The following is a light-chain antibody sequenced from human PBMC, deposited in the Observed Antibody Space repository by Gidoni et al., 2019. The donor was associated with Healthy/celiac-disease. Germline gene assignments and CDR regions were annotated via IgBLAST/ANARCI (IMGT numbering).Light chain of an antibody. CDR3: QLGST. CDR1: QCVSSY. J-gene: IGKJ5*01. CDR2: DAS. Sequence: EIVLTQSPATLSLSPGESATLSCRASQCVSSYLAWYQQKTGQAPRLLIYDASNRATGIPARCSGSGPGTDCTLTISRLEPEDFAVYYWQLGSTFGQGTRLEIK. V-gene: IGKV3D-11*01.